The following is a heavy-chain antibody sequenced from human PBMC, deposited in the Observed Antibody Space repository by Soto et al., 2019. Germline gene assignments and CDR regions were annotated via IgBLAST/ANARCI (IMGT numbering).Heavy chain of an antibody. J-gene: IGHJ5*02. Sequence: EVQLVESGGGLVQSGRSLRLSCAASGFTFSSYDMHWVRQPTGKSLEWVSAIGTGGDTYYPDSVKGRFTISRENAKNSLYLQMNSLRAGDTAVYYCARGPVSGGSWWWFDPWGQGTLVTVSS. CDR3: ARGPVSGGSWWWFDP. CDR2: IGTGGDT. V-gene: IGHV3-13*01. D-gene: IGHD2-15*01. CDR1: GFTFSSYD.